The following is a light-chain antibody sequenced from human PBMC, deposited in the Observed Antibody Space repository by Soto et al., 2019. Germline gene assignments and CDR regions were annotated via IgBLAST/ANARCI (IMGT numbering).Light chain of an antibody. Sequence: QSALTQPPSVSGSPGQSVTISCTGTSTDFVSYNRVSWYQQPPGTAPKLIIYEASNRPSGVPDRFSGSKSGNTASLTISGLQAADEAAYHCSSKGTTTVMFGGGTKVTVL. CDR3: SSKGTTTVM. V-gene: IGLV2-18*02. CDR1: STDFVSYNR. J-gene: IGLJ3*02. CDR2: EAS.